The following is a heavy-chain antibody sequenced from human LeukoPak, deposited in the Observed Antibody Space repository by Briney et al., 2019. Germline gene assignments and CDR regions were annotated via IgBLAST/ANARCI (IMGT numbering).Heavy chain of an antibody. J-gene: IGHJ4*02. Sequence: GGSLRLSCAASGFTFCSYAMSWVRQAPGKGLEWVSAISGSGGSTYYADSVKGRFTISRDNSKNTLYLQMNSLRAEDTAVYYCAKRPCGGDCYFDYWGQGTLVTVSS. CDR1: GFTFCSYA. V-gene: IGHV3-23*01. CDR3: AKRPCGGDCYFDY. D-gene: IGHD2-21*01. CDR2: ISGSGGST.